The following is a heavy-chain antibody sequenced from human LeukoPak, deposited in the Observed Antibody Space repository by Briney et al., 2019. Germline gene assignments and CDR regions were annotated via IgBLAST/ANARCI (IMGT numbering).Heavy chain of an antibody. V-gene: IGHV4-59*01. CDR3: ARTKVGGTFDY. D-gene: IGHD3-3*01. J-gene: IGHJ4*02. CDR2: IYYSGST. CDR1: GGSISSYY. Sequence: SETLSLTCTVSGGSISSYYWSWIRQPPGKGLEWIGYIYYSGSTNYNPSLKSRVTISVDTSKNQFSLKLSSVTAADTAMYYCARTKVGGTFDYWGQGTLVTVSS.